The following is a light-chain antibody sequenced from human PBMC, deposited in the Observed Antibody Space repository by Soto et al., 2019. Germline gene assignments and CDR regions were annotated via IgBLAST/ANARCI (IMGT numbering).Light chain of an antibody. Sequence: EIVLTQSPATLSLSPGERATLSCRASQSVSSHLAWYQQKPGQAPRLLIYDASNRATGIPARFSGSGSGTDFTLTISSLAPEDFAVYYCQQRSNWLELTFGGGTKVEIK. J-gene: IGKJ4*01. CDR1: QSVSSH. V-gene: IGKV3-11*01. CDR2: DAS. CDR3: QQRSNWLELT.